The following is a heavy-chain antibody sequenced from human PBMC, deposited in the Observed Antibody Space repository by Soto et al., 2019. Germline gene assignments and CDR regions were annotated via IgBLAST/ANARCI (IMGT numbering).Heavy chain of an antibody. J-gene: IGHJ6*02. V-gene: IGHV3-33*01. Sequence: QVQLVESGGGVVQPGRSLRLSCAASGFTFSSYGMHWVRQAPGKGLVWVAVIWYDGSNKYYADSVKGRFTISRDNSKNTLYLQMNSLRAEDTAVYYCARDLGRYYYYGMDVWGQGTTVTVSS. CDR2: IWYDGSNK. CDR1: GFTFSSYG. CDR3: ARDLGRYYYYGMDV. D-gene: IGHD2-15*01.